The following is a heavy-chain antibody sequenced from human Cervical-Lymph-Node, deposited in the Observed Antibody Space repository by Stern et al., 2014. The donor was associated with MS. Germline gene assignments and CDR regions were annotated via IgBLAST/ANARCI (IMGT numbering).Heavy chain of an antibody. Sequence: QVQLQESGPGLVKPSQTLSLTCAVSGGSISSGEYYWRWIRQSPGKGLELIGYIHYSGPTYYNPSLKSRVTISVDTSKNQFSLKLSSVTAADTAVYYCSRDADAYSLVFGYWGRGTLVTVSS. J-gene: IGHJ4*02. D-gene: IGHD5-24*01. CDR2: IHYSGPT. CDR1: GGSISSGEYY. V-gene: IGHV4-30-4*01. CDR3: SRDADAYSLVFGY.